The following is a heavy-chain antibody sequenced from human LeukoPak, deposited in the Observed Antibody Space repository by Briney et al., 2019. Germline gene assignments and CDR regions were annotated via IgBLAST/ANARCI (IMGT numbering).Heavy chain of an antibody. CDR1: GGSISSSSYY. V-gene: IGHV4-39*07. J-gene: IGHJ4*02. CDR2: IYYSGST. CDR3: ATRWVATRGFDY. D-gene: IGHD5-12*01. Sequence: SETLSLTCTVSGGSISSSSYYWGWIRQPPGKGLEWIGSIYYSGSTYYNPSLKSRVTISVDTSKNQFSLKLSSVTAADTAVYYCATRWVATRGFDYWGQGTLVTVSS.